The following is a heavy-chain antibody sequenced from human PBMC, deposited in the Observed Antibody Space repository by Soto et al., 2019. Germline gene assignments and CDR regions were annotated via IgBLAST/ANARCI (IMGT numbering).Heavy chain of an antibody. CDR3: TADRRYSFAFDQ. Sequence: ASVKVSCKVSGYILSELSMHWVRQAPGKGLEWMGGFDPEDGETIYAQKFQGRVTMTEDTSTDTAYMELSSLRSEDTAVYYCTADRRYSFAFDQWGQGTLVTVS. CDR1: GYILSELS. CDR2: FDPEDGET. J-gene: IGHJ4*02. D-gene: IGHD5-18*01. V-gene: IGHV1-24*01.